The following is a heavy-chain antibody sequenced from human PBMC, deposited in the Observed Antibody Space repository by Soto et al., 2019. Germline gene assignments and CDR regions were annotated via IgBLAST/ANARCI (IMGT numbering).Heavy chain of an antibody. D-gene: IGHD3-16*01. CDR1: GGSISSDNL. CDR3: ARFGSPSLLLGELAPYYFDY. J-gene: IGHJ4*02. V-gene: IGHV4-4*02. Sequence: QVQLQESGPGLVRPSGTLSLTCAVSGGSISSDNLWGWVRQPPGKGLEWIGEIYHTGITNYNPSLKSRVIMSVDKSKTQFSLRLTSVTAADTAVFYCARFGSPSLLLGELAPYYFDYWGQGILVTVSS. CDR2: IYHTGIT.